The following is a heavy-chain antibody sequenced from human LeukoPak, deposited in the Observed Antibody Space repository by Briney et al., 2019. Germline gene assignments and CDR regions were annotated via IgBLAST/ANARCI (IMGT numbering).Heavy chain of an antibody. D-gene: IGHD4-23*01. V-gene: IGHV1-69*13. CDR2: IIPIFGTA. Sequence: ASVKVSCKASGGTFSSYAISWVRQAPGQGLEWMGGIIPIFGTATYAQKFQGRVTITADESTSTAYMELSSLRSEDTAVYYCARDPAWDGGNVSDYWGQGTLVTVSS. J-gene: IGHJ4*02. CDR1: GGTFSSYA. CDR3: ARDPAWDGGNVSDY.